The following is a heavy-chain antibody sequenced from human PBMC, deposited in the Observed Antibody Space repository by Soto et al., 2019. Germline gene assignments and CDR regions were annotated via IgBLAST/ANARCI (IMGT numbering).Heavy chain of an antibody. D-gene: IGHD2-8*01. J-gene: IGHJ4*02. CDR2: IWYDGSNK. CDR3: ARGGGDIVLMVYANYYFDY. CDR1: GFTFSSYG. V-gene: IGHV3-33*01. Sequence: QVQLVESGGGVVQPGRSLRLSCAASGFTFSSYGMHWVRQAPGKGLEWVAVIWYDGSNKYYADSVKGRFTISRDNSKNPLYLQMNSLRAQDTACYYFARGGGDIVLMVYANYYFDYWGQGTLVTVSS.